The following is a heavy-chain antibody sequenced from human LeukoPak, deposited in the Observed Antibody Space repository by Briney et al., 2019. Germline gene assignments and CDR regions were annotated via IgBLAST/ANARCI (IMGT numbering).Heavy chain of an antibody. CDR1: GGTFSSYA. CDR2: IIPIFGTA. Sequence: ASVKVSCKASGGTFSSYAISWVRQAPGQGLEWMGGIIPIFGTANYAQKFQGRVTITTDESTSTAYMELSSLRSEDTAVYYCARDYAYGSGSYYRRWGQGTLVTVSS. CDR3: ARDYAYGSGSYYRR. V-gene: IGHV1-69*05. J-gene: IGHJ4*02. D-gene: IGHD3-10*01.